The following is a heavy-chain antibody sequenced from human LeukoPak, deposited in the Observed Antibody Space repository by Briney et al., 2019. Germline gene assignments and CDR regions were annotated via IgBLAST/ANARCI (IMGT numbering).Heavy chain of an antibody. J-gene: IGHJ5*02. V-gene: IGHV4-38-2*01. Sequence: GSLRLSCAASGFTFSSYWMSWVRQAPGKGLEWIGSIYYSGSTYYNPSLKSRVTISVDTSKNQFSLKPRSVTAADTAVYYCARALGRLSWFDPWGQGTLVTVSS. D-gene: IGHD7-27*01. CDR2: IYYSGST. CDR3: ARALGRLSWFDP. CDR1: GFTFSSYW.